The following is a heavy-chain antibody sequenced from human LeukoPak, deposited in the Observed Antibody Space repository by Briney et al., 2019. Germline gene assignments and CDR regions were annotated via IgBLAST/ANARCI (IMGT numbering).Heavy chain of an antibody. CDR2: INHNGNVN. Sequence: SGGSLRLSCAASGFTFSNYAMHWARQAPGKGLEWVASINHNGNVNYYVDSVKGRFTISRDNAKNSLYLQMSNLRAEDTAVYFCARGGGLDVWGQGATVTVSS. V-gene: IGHV3-7*03. CDR3: ARGGGLDV. D-gene: IGHD3-16*01. J-gene: IGHJ6*02. CDR1: GFTFSNYA.